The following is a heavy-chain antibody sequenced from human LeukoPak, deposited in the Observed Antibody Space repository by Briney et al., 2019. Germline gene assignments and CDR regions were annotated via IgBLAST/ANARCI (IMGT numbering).Heavy chain of an antibody. CDR3: ARDRSSSWYREFDP. CDR2: IYYSGST. D-gene: IGHD6-13*01. J-gene: IGHJ5*02. CDR1: GGSISSYY. Sequence: PSETLSLTCTVSGGSISSYYWSWIRQPPGKGLEWIGYIYYSGSTNYNPSLKSRVTISVDTSKNQFSLKLSSVTAADTAVYYCARDRSSSWYREFDPWGQGTLVTVSS. V-gene: IGHV4-59*01.